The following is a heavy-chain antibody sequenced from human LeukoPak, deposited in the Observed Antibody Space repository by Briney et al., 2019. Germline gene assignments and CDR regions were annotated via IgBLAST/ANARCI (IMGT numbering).Heavy chain of an antibody. D-gene: IGHD3-3*01. V-gene: IGHV3-33*01. CDR1: GFTFSSYA. J-gene: IGHJ4*02. CDR2: MWHVGSNE. CDR3: ARDRTYSSTTGVWSSFNF. Sequence: PGRSLRLSCAASGFTFSSYAIHWVRQAPGKGLEWVAVMWHVGSNEYYADSVKGRFTISRDDSQNTLYLQMNSLRAEDTAMYYCARDRTYSSTTGVWSSFNFWGQGTLVTVSS.